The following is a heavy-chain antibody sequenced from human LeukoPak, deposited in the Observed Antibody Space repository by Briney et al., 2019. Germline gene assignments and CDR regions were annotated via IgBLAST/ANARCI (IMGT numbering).Heavy chain of an antibody. Sequence: PGGPLRLSCAASGITFSSYWMHWVRQAPGKGLEWVSRINSDGSSTNYADSVKGRFTISRDNAKNTLYLQLTSLRAEDTAVYYCAKDWGQVPASISGHWGQGTLVTVSS. CDR2: INSDGSST. D-gene: IGHD2-2*01. J-gene: IGHJ1*01. V-gene: IGHV3-74*01. CDR3: AKDWGQVPASISGH. CDR1: GITFSSYW.